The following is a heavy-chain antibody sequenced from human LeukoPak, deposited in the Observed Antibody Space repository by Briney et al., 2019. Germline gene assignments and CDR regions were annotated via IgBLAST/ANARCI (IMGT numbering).Heavy chain of an antibody. D-gene: IGHD6-13*01. V-gene: IGHV4-4*07. CDR1: GGSISSYY. Sequence: PSETLSLTCTVSGGSISSYYWSWIRQPAGKGLEWIGRIYTSGSTNYNPSLKSRVTMSVDTSKNQFSLKLSSVTAADTAVYYCARHHSSSWSPYEYFQHWGQGTLVTVSS. J-gene: IGHJ1*01. CDR2: IYTSGST. CDR3: ARHHSSSWSPYEYFQH.